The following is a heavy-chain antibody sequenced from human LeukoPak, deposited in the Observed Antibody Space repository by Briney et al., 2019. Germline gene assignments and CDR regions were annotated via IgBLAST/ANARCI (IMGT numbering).Heavy chain of an antibody. V-gene: IGHV4-38-2*02. CDR2: IYHSGST. CDR3: ARCSVGATYDY. J-gene: IGHJ4*02. CDR1: GYSISSGYY. Sequence: SETLSLTCTVSGYSISSGYYWGWIRQPPGKGLEWIGSIYHSGSTYYNPSLKSRVTISVDTSKNQFSLKLSSVTAADTAVYYCARCSVGATYDYWGQGTLVTVSS. D-gene: IGHD1-26*01.